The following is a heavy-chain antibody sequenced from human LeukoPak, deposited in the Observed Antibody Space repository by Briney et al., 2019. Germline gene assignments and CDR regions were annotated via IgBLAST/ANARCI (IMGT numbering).Heavy chain of an antibody. D-gene: IGHD1-26*01. Sequence: VASVKVSCKASGHTFTSYGISWVRQAPGQGLEWMGWISAYNGNTNYAQKLQGRVTMTTDTSISTAYMELSRLRSDDTAVYYCARSHALSGSYDYWGQGTLVTVSS. CDR3: ARSHALSGSYDY. CDR1: GHTFTSYG. V-gene: IGHV1-18*01. J-gene: IGHJ4*02. CDR2: ISAYNGNT.